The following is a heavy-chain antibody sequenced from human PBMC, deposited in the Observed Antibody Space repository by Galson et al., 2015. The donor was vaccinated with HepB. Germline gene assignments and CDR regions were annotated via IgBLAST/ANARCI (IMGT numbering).Heavy chain of an antibody. CDR1: GYSFTSYW. CDR3: ARHYIAARPFPEPPVYYGLDV. Sequence: QSGAEVKKPGESLKISCKGSGYSFTSYWIGWVRQMPGKGLEWMGIVYPGDSETRYSPSFQGQVTISADKSIDTAYLQWSSLEASETAMYYCARHYIAARPFPEPPVYYGLDVWGQGTTVTVSS. CDR2: VYPGDSET. J-gene: IGHJ6*02. D-gene: IGHD6-6*01. V-gene: IGHV5-51*01.